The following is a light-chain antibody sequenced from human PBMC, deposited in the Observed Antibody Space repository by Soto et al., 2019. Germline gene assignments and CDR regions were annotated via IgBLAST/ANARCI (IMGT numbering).Light chain of an antibody. J-gene: IGKJ4*01. CDR2: DAS. Sequence: EIVLTQSPATLSLSPGERATLSCRASQSVSNYLAWYQQKPGQAPRLLIYDASNRATGIPARFSGSGSGTDFTLTISTLEPEDFAVYYWQQHINRLSFGGGTKVEIK. V-gene: IGKV3-11*01. CDR3: QQHINRLS. CDR1: QSVSNY.